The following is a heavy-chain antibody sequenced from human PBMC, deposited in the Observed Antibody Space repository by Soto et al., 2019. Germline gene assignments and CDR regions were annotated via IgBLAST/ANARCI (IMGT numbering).Heavy chain of an antibody. J-gene: IGHJ6*03. CDR3: ATNRYSSGWYHYYNMDV. Sequence: GGSLRLSCAASGFTFSSYAMSWVRQAPGKGLEWVSAISGSGGSTYYADSVKGRFTISRDSSKNTLYLQMNSLRAEDTAVYYWATNRYSSGWYHYYNMDVWGKGTTVTVS. D-gene: IGHD6-19*01. CDR2: ISGSGGST. V-gene: IGHV3-23*01. CDR1: GFTFSSYA.